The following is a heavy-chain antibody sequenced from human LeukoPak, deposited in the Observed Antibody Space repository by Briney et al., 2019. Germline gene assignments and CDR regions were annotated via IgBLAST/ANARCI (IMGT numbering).Heavy chain of an antibody. V-gene: IGHV3-23*01. D-gene: IGHD3-10*01. CDR3: ARDYLGFGESGFDY. J-gene: IGHJ4*02. CDR1: GFTFNSYA. Sequence: GGSLRLSCAASGFTFNSYAMSWVRQAPGKGLEWVSAISGSGDRTYSADSLKGRVTVSRDNARNSLFLQMTSLRAEDTAVYYCARDYLGFGESGFDYWGQGTQVIVSS. CDR2: ISGSGDRT.